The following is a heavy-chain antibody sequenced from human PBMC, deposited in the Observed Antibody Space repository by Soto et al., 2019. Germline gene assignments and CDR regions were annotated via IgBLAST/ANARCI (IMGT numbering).Heavy chain of an antibody. D-gene: IGHD2-2*02. CDR3: AREDIVVVPAARPRFSYGMDV. CDR2: IYYSGST. J-gene: IGHJ6*02. Sequence: SETLSLTCTVSGGSVSSGSYYWSWNRQPPGKGLEWSGYIYYSGSTNYNPSLKCRVTISVDTSKNQFSLKLSSVTAADTAVYYCAREDIVVVPAARPRFSYGMDVWGQGTTVTVSS. V-gene: IGHV4-61*01. CDR1: GGSVSSGSYY.